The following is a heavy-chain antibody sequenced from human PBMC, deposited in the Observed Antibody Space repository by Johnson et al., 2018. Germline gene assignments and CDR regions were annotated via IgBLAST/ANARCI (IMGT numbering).Heavy chain of an antibody. Sequence: QVQLQESGGGVAQPGKSLRLSCATSGFVFSKYAMHWVRQAPGKGLEWVAVVSSGGDTQYYADFVRGRFTVSRDNSKNILYLQMNSLKAEDTAVFYCARKYFHDVRPYIYYMDVWGKGTTFTVSS. D-gene: IGHD3-22*01. CDR3: ARKYFHDVRPYIYYMDV. V-gene: IGHV3-30-3*01. CDR2: VSSGGDTQ. CDR1: GFVFSKYA. J-gene: IGHJ6*03.